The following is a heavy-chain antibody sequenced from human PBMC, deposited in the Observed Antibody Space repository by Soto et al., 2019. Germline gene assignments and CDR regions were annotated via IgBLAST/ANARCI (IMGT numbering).Heavy chain of an antibody. D-gene: IGHD3-22*01. CDR2: FYYSGNT. CDR1: GDSITSISYY. V-gene: IGHV4-39*01. CDR3: ARHGRGNGYYGSWFDP. Sequence: QLQLHESGPGLVKPSETLSLTCTVSGDSITSISYYWGWIRQPPGKGLEWIGSFYYSGNTYYNPSLKSRVTISVDTSKNQFSLKLSSVTAADTAVYYCARHGRGNGYYGSWFDPWGQGTQVTVSS. J-gene: IGHJ5*02.